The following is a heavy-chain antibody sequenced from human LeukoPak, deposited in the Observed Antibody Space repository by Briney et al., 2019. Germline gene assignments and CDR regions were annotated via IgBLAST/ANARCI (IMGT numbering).Heavy chain of an antibody. CDR3: ARGGEWSHDY. V-gene: IGHV4-4*02. J-gene: IGHJ4*02. D-gene: IGHD3-3*01. CDR2: IYHSGST. CDR1: GDSISSSNW. Sequence: PSGTLSLTCAVSGDSISSSNWWSWVRQPPGKGLEWIGEIYHSGSTNYNPSLKSRVTMSVDTSKNQFSLKLNSVTAADTAVYYCARGGEWSHDYWGQGTLVTVSS.